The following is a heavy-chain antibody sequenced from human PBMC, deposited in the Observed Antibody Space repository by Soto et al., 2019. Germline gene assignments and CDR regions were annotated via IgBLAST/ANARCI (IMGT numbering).Heavy chain of an antibody. CDR2: INPNSGAT. CDR3: APHYPDSSGYFDH. V-gene: IGHV1-2*02. Sequence: ASVKVSCKASGYMFTGNYMHWVRQAPGQGLEYMGWINPNSGATNYAQKFQGSVTMTWDTSISTAYVELSRLRSDDTAVYYCAPHYPDSSGYFDHWGQGTLVTVS. CDR1: GYMFTGNY. D-gene: IGHD3-22*01. J-gene: IGHJ4*02.